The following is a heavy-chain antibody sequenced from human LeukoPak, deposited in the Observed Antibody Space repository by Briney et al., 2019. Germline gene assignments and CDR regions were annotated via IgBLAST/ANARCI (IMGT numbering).Heavy chain of an antibody. J-gene: IGHJ4*02. CDR2: ISGDGSEI. Sequence: PGGSLRLSCAASGFTFSMSWMTWVRQAPGKGLEWVASISGDGSEIHYVDSVKGRFTISRDNAKDSLYLQMNSLTAEDTAMYYCAKRANWNDGTFDYWGQGTLVTVSS. V-gene: IGHV3-7*01. D-gene: IGHD1-1*01. CDR1: GFTFSMSW. CDR3: AKRANWNDGTFDY.